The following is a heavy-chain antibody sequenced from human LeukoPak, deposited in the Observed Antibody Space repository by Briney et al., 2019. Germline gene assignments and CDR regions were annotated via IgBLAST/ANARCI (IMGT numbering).Heavy chain of an antibody. CDR1: GFTFSSYA. V-gene: IGHV3-23*01. CDR3: AKAGAYCGGDCYSRYFDY. D-gene: IGHD2-21*02. Sequence: GGSLRLSCAASGFTFSSYAMSWVRQAPGKGLEWVSAISGSGGSTYYADSVKGRFTISRDNSKNTLYLQMNSLRAEDTAVYYCAKAGAYCGGDCYSRYFDYWGQGTLVTVSS. CDR2: ISGSGGST. J-gene: IGHJ4*02.